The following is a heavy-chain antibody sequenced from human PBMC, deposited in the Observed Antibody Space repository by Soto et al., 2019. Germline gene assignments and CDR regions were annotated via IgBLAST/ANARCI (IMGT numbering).Heavy chain of an antibody. CDR3: ARVTSGRWLDA. CDR1: GFSLSSHW. Sequence: EVHLAASGGGLVRPGGSLRLSCAVSGFSLSSHWMVWVRQAPGKGLEWVANIKYDESDRYYVAPLKGRLTISKDNDKNSVYLQINSLRGEDTAVYFCARVTSGRWLDAWGQGAPVIVS. V-gene: IGHV3-7*03. CDR2: IKYDESDR. J-gene: IGHJ5*02.